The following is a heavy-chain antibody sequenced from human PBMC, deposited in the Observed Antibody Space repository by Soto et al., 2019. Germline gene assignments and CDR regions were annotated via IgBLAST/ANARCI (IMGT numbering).Heavy chain of an antibody. Sequence: SETLSLTCTVSGGSISSYYWSWIRQPPGKGLEWIGYIYYSGTTNYSPSLKSRVTISVDTSKNQFSLKLSSVTAADSAIYYCARQSGGYYYYGMDVWGQGTTVTVSS. V-gene: IGHV4-59*08. CDR1: GGSISSYY. CDR3: ARQSGGYYYYGMDV. D-gene: IGHD1-26*01. J-gene: IGHJ6*02. CDR2: IYYSGTT.